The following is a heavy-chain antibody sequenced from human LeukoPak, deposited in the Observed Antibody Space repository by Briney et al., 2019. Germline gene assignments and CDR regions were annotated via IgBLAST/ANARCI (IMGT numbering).Heavy chain of an antibody. Sequence: PGRSLRLSCAASGFSFNNYALHRVRQAPGKGLEWVAMISAAGSNEFYADSVKGRFTISRDNSKNTLYLQMNSLRAEDTALYYCARQNNSGYYVDYWGQGTLVTVSS. CDR3: ARQNNSGYYVDY. V-gene: IGHV3-30-3*01. D-gene: IGHD3-22*01. CDR2: ISAAGSNE. J-gene: IGHJ4*02. CDR1: GFSFNNYA.